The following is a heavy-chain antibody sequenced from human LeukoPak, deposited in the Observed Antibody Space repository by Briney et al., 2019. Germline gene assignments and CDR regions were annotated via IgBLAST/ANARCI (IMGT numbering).Heavy chain of an antibody. CDR2: IYTSGST. D-gene: IGHD3-16*01. V-gene: IGHV4-4*07. CDR3: ARVGDYALKD. J-gene: IGHJ4*02. Sequence: SETLSLTCTVSGGSISNYHWSWIRQPAGKGLEWIGRIYTSGSTNYNPSLESRVTMSVDTSKNQFSLRLNSVTAADTAVYYCARVGDYALKDWGQGTLVTVSS. CDR1: GGSISNYH.